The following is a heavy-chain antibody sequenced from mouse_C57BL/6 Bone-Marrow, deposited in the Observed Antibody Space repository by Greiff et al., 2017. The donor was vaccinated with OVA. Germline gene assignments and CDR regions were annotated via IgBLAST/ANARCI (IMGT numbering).Heavy chain of an antibody. Sequence: QVQLQQPGAELVKPGASVKVSCKASGYTFTSYWMHWVKQRPGQGLEWIGRIHPSDSDTNYNQKFKGKATLTVDKSSSTAYMQLSSLTSEYSAVYYCAIEGVTPYYYAMDYWGQGTSVTVSS. CDR1: GYTFTSYW. CDR3: AIEGVTPYYYAMDY. J-gene: IGHJ4*01. D-gene: IGHD2-2*01. V-gene: IGHV1-74*01. CDR2: IHPSDSDT.